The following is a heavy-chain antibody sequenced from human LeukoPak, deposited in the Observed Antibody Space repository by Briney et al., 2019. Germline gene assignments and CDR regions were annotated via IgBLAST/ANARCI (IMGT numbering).Heavy chain of an antibody. D-gene: IGHD1-26*01. V-gene: IGHV3-23*01. J-gene: IGHJ4*02. CDR3: ARDYESGTYFDY. CDR2: ISNTGGST. CDR1: GFTFSDYY. Sequence: GGSLRLSCAASGFTFSDYYMSWIRQAPGKGLEWVSAISNTGGSTYYADSVKGRFTISRDNSKNTVYLQMNSLRAEDTALYYCARDYESGTYFDYWGQGTLVTVSS.